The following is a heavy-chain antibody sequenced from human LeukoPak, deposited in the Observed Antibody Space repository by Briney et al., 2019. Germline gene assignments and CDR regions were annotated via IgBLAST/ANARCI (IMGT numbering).Heavy chain of an antibody. CDR2: IYSSGTI. CDR1: GGSISSYY. D-gene: IGHD3-10*01. Sequence: SETLSLTCTVSGGSISSYYWSWIRQPAGTALEWIGRIYSSGTITYNPSLKSRVTTSVDTSKNQFSLKLNSVTAADTAVYYCARDSGTTGEVKFDPWGQGTLVTVSS. CDR3: ARDSGTTGEVKFDP. J-gene: IGHJ5*02. V-gene: IGHV4-4*07.